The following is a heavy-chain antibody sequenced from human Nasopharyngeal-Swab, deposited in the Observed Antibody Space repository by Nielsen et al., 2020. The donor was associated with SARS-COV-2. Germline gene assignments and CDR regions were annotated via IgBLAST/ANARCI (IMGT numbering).Heavy chain of an antibody. CDR2: IDTDGAIT. V-gene: IGHV3-74*01. CDR1: GFRFRTYW. CDR3: ARDVGGRDNY. Sequence: GGSLRLSCAASGFRFRTYWMHWVRQSPGKGLLWVSRIDTDGAITNYADSVKGRFTISRDNAKNTLYLQMSSLRADDTAVYYCARDVGGRDNYWGQGALVTVSS. D-gene: IGHD2-15*01. J-gene: IGHJ4*02.